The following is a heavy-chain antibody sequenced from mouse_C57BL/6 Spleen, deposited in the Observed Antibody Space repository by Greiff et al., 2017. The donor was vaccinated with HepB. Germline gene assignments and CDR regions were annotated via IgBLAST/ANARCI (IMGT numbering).Heavy chain of an antibody. V-gene: IGHV5-16*01. CDR1: GFTFSDYY. J-gene: IGHJ1*03. Sequence: EVQRVESEGGLVQPGRSMKLSCTASGFTFSDYYMAWVRQVPEKGLEWVANINYDGSSTYYLDSLKSRFIISRDNAKNILYLQMSSLKSEDTATYYCASFYYDYEEGYFDVWGTGTTVTVSS. CDR3: ASFYYDYEEGYFDV. D-gene: IGHD2-4*01. CDR2: INYDGSST.